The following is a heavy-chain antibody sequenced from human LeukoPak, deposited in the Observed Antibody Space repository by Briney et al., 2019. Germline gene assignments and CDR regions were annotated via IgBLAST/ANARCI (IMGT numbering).Heavy chain of an antibody. V-gene: IGHV1-46*01. CDR2: INPSGGST. CDR3: ARAFTMIVVVPDY. J-gene: IGHJ4*02. Sequence: GSVKVSCKASGYTFTSYYMHWVRQAPGQGLEWMGIINPSGGSTSYAQKSQGRVTMTRDTSTSTVYMELSSLRSEDTAVYYCARAFTMIVVVPDYWGQGTLVTVSS. CDR1: GYTFTSYY. D-gene: IGHD3-22*01.